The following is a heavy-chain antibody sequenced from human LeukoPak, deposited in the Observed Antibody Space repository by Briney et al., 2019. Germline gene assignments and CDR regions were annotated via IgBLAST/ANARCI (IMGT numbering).Heavy chain of an antibody. D-gene: IGHD2-2*01. J-gene: IGHJ3*02. CDR3: ARSFLGYCSSTSCGDAFDI. CDR2: IYSGGGT. CDR1: GFTVSSNY. Sequence: PGGSLRLSCAASGFTVSSNYMSWVRQAPGKGLEWVSVIYSGGGTYYADSVKGRFTISRDNSKNTLYLQMNSLRAEDTAVYYCARSFLGYCSSTSCGDAFDIWGQGTMVTVSS. V-gene: IGHV3-66*02.